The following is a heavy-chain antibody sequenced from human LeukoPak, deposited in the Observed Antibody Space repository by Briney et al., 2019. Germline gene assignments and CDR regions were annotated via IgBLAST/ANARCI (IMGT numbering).Heavy chain of an antibody. CDR1: GFTFSSYA. Sequence: GSLRLSCAASGFTFSSYAMSWVRQAPGKGLEWIGEINHSGSTNYNPSLKSRVTISVDTSKNQFSLKLSSVTAADTAVYYCASLYYYDSSGYILDYWGQGTLVTVSS. CDR2: INHSGST. D-gene: IGHD3-22*01. V-gene: IGHV4-34*01. J-gene: IGHJ4*02. CDR3: ASLYYYDSSGYILDY.